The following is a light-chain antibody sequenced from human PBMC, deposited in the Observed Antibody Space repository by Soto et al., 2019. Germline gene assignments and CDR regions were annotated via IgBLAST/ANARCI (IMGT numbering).Light chain of an antibody. CDR3: QQYNSYPYT. J-gene: IGKJ2*01. Sequence: DIQMSQSPSTLSASVGDRVTITCRASHSISSWLAWYQQKPGKAPKLLIYKASSLESGVPSRFSGSGSGTEFTLTTSSLQPDDFATYYCQQYNSYPYTFGQGTKLEIK. V-gene: IGKV1-5*03. CDR1: HSISSW. CDR2: KAS.